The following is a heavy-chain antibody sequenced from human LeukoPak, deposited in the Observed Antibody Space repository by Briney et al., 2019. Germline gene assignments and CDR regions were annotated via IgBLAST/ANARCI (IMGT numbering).Heavy chain of an antibody. CDR1: GFTFSNHW. Sequence: GGSLRLSCAASGFTFSNHWMTWIRQAPGKGLEWVANIKQDGIEKYYADSVEGRFTVSRDNTKKTLFLQMHTPRAEDTAVYYCARGSSGYYCDHFQTWGQGSLVTVSS. J-gene: IGHJ1*01. V-gene: IGHV3-7*01. CDR2: IKQDGIEK. D-gene: IGHD3-22*01. CDR3: ARGSSGYYCDHFQT.